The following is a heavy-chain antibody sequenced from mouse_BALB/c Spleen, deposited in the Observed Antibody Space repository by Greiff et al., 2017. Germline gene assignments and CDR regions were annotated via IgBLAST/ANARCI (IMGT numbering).Heavy chain of an antibody. CDR1: GFNIKDTY. CDR2: IDPANGNT. D-gene: IGHD2-13*01. Sequence: EVQLQQSGAELVKPGASVKLSCTASGFNIKDTYMHWVKQRPEQGLEWIGRIDPANGNTKYDPKFQGKATITADTSSNTAYLQLSSLTSEDTAVYYCARHGDTGAMDYWGQGTSVTVSS. J-gene: IGHJ4*01. V-gene: IGHV14-3*02. CDR3: ARHGDTGAMDY.